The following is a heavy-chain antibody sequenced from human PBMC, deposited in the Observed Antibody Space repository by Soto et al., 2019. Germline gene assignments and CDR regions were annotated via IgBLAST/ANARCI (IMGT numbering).Heavy chain of an antibody. CDR2: INPNSGDT. D-gene: IGHD6-13*01. V-gene: IGHV1-2*02. CDR3: ARAGVAAPRSGEYGMHV. CDR1: GYTFTAYY. J-gene: IGHJ6*02. Sequence: ASVKVSCKASGYTFTAYYIHWVLQAPGQGLEWMGWINPNSGDTKYGQKFQGRVSMTRDTSITTANMDLSRVTSDDTAIYYCARAGVAAPRSGEYGMHVWGQGTTVTLSS.